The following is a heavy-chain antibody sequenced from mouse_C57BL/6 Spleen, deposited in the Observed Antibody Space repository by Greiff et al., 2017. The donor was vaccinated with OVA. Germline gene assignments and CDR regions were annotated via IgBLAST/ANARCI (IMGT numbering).Heavy chain of an antibody. CDR2: INPNNGGT. CDR3: ASHYGSDRGYFDY. Sequence: EVQLQQSGPELVKPGASVKISCKASGYTFTDYYMNWVKQSHGKSLEWIGDINPNNGGTSYNQKFKGKATLTVDKSSSTAYMELRSLTSEETAVYYCASHYGSDRGYFDYWGQGTTLTVSS. J-gene: IGHJ2*01. V-gene: IGHV1-26*01. CDR1: GYTFTDYY. D-gene: IGHD1-1*01.